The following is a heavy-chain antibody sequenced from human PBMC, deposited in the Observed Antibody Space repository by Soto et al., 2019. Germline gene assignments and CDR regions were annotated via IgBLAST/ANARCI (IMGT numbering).Heavy chain of an antibody. J-gene: IGHJ6*03. D-gene: IGHD6-19*01. CDR3: ARAGIAVSATPYYYYMDV. Sequence: LGESLKISCKGSGYSFTSYWIGWVRQMPGKGLEWMGIIYPGDSDTRYSPSFQGQVTISADKSISTAYLQWSSLKASDTAMYYCARAGIAVSATPYYYYMDVWGKGTTVTGSS. CDR2: IYPGDSDT. CDR1: GYSFTSYW. V-gene: IGHV5-51*01.